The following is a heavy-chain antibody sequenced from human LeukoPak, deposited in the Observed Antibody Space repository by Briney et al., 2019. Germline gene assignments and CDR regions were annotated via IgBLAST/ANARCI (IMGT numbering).Heavy chain of an antibody. D-gene: IGHD4-23*01. J-gene: IGHJ4*02. CDR3: ARDIYGGNAFDY. CDR2: IYYSGST. Sequence: SETLSLTCTVSGGSIGNYYWSWIRQPPGKGLEWIGYIYYSGSTNYNPSLKSRGTISVDTSKNQFSLKLSSVTAADTAVYYCARDIYGGNAFDYWGQGTLVTVSS. V-gene: IGHV4-59*01. CDR1: GGSIGNYY.